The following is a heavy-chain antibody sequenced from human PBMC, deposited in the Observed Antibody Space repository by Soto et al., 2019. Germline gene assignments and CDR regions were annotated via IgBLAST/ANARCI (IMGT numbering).Heavy chain of an antibody. J-gene: IGHJ6*02. CDR1: GFPFSSYS. V-gene: IGHV3-23*01. Sequence: PGGSLSLSCAASGFPFSSYSMSWVRQAPGKGLEWVSAISGSGGSTYYADSVKGRFTISRDNSKNTLYLQMNSLRAEDTAVYYCAKDWSRDDYSNPREWYGMDAWGQGTTVTVSS. D-gene: IGHD4-4*01. CDR2: ISGSGGST. CDR3: AKDWSRDDYSNPREWYGMDA.